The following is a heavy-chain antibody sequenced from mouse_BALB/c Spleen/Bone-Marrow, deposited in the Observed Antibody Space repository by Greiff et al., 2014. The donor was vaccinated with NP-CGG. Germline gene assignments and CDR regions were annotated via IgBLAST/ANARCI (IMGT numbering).Heavy chain of an antibody. V-gene: IGHV2-9*02. CDR2: IWAGGST. CDR1: GFSLTSYG. CDR3: ARVYGSSYDPYYYAMDY. D-gene: IGHD1-1*01. Sequence: VQLVESGPGLVAPSQSLSITCTVSGFSLTSYGVYWARQPPGKGLEWLGVIWAGGSTNYNSGLMSRLSISKDNSKSQVLLKMNSLQTDDTAMYYYARVYGSSYDPYYYAMDYWGQGTSVTVSS. J-gene: IGHJ4*01.